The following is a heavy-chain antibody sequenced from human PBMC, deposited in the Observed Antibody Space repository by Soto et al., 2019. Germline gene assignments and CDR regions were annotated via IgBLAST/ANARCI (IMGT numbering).Heavy chain of an antibody. D-gene: IGHD2-2*01. CDR3: ASSQGSSTSLEIYYYYYYGMDV. CDR2: IIPIPGTA. CDR1: GGTFGSYA. V-gene: IGHV1-69*01. Sequence: QVQLVQSGAEVKKPGSSVKVSCKASGGTFGSYAISWVRQAPGQGLEWMGGIIPIPGTANYAQKFQGRVTIGADDSTSTDYMELSSLRSEDTAVYYCASSQGSSTSLEIYYYYYYGMDVWGQGTTVTVSS. J-gene: IGHJ6*02.